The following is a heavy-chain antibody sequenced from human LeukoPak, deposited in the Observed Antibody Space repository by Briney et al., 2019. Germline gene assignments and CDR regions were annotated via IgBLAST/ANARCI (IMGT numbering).Heavy chain of an antibody. V-gene: IGHV5-51*01. Sequence: GESLQISCKGSGYSFTSYWIGWVRQKPGKGLEWMGIIYPGDSDTRYSPSFQGQVIISADKSISTAYLQWSSLKASDTAMYYCARGLESMDSPFFDYWGQGTLVTVSS. CDR1: GYSFTSYW. CDR3: ARGLESMDSPFFDY. D-gene: IGHD2/OR15-2a*01. J-gene: IGHJ4*02. CDR2: IYPGDSDT.